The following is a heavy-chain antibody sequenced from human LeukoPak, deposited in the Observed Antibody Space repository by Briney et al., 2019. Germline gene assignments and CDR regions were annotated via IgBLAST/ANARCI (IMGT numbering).Heavy chain of an antibody. CDR1: GFTVSSNY. V-gene: IGHV3-74*01. Sequence: GGSLRLSCAASGFTVSSNYMSWVRQAPGKGLEWVSRINSDGSSTSYADSVKGRFTISRDNAKNTLYLQMNSLRAEDTAVYYCARIRRYYYYGMDVWGQGTTVTVSS. J-gene: IGHJ6*02. CDR3: ARIRRYYYYGMDV. CDR2: INSDGSST.